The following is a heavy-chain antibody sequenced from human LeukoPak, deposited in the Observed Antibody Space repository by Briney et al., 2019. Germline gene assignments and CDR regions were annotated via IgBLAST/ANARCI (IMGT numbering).Heavy chain of an antibody. CDR1: GGSISSYY. CDR2: IYYSGST. CDR3: ASSPGIAAARGLYYFDY. D-gene: IGHD6-13*01. V-gene: IGHV4-59*01. J-gene: IGHJ4*02. Sequence: PSETLSLTCTVSGGSISSYYWSWIRQPPGKGLEWIGYIYYSGSTNYNPSLKSRVTISVDTSKNQFSLKLSSVTAADTAVYYRASSPGIAAARGLYYFDYWGQGTLVTVSS.